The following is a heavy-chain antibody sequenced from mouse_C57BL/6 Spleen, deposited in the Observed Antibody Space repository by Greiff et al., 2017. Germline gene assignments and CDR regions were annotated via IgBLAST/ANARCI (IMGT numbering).Heavy chain of an antibody. CDR3: ARYPNWVPYYAMDY. CDR1: GYTFTSYW. Sequence: QVQLKQPGAELVKPGASVKLSCKASGYTFTSYWMHWVKQRPGRGLEWIGRIDPNSGGTKYNEKFKSKATLTVDKPSSTAYMQLSSLTSEDSAVYYCARYPNWVPYYAMDYWGQGTSVTVSS. V-gene: IGHV1-72*01. J-gene: IGHJ4*01. D-gene: IGHD4-1*01. CDR2: IDPNSGGT.